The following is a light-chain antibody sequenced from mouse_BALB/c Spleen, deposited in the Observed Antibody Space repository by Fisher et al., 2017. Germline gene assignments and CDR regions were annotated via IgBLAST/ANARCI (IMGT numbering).Light chain of an antibody. V-gene: IGKV4-57-1*01. J-gene: IGKJ4*01. CDR2: STS. CDR1: SSVSSSY. CDR3: QQWSSYPFT. Sequence: DIVMTQTPAIMSASPGEKVTMTCTASSSVSSSYLHWYQQKPGSSPKLWIYSTSNLASGVPARFSGSGSGTSYSLTISRMEAEDAATYYCQQWSSYPFTFGSGTKLEIK.